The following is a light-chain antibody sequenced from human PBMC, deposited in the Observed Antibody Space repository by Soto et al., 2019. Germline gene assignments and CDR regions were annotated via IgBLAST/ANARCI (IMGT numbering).Light chain of an antibody. CDR3: QQRQKWPPLT. Sequence: VLTQSPATLSLSPGERATLSCRASQSISIYLAWYQHKPGQAPRLLIYDASNRATGIPARFSGSGSGTDCTLTISSLQPEDVAVYYGQQRQKWPPLTFGGGTKVEIK. J-gene: IGKJ4*01. CDR1: QSISIY. V-gene: IGKV3-11*01. CDR2: DAS.